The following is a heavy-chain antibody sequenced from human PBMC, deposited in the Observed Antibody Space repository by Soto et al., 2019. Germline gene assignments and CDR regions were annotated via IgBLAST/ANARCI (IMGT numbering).Heavy chain of an antibody. Sequence: ASVKVSCKASGFTFTSSAMQWERQARGQRLEWIGWIVVGSGNTNYAQKFQERVTITRDMSTSTAYMELSSLRSEDTAVYYCAADADYSNYFGNYWGQGTLVTVSS. CDR2: IVVGSGNT. D-gene: IGHD4-4*01. J-gene: IGHJ4*02. V-gene: IGHV1-58*02. CDR1: GFTFTSSA. CDR3: AADADYSNYFGNY.